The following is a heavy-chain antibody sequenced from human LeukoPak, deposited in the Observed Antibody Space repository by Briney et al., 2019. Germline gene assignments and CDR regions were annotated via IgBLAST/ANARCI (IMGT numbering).Heavy chain of an antibody. CDR2: IYYSGST. D-gene: IGHD2-15*01. V-gene: IGHV4-59*12. CDR1: GGSISSYY. CDR3: ARERGYCSGGSCYYYGMDV. Sequence: SETLSLTCTVSGGSISSYYWSWIRQPPGKGLEWIGYIYYSGSTNYNPSLKSRVTISVDTSKNQFSLKLSSVTAADTAVYYCARERGYCSGGSCYYYGMDVWGQGTTVTVSS. J-gene: IGHJ6*02.